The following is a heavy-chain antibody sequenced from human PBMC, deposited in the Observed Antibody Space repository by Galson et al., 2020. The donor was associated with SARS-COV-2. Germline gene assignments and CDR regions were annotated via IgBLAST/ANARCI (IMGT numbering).Heavy chain of an antibody. J-gene: IGHJ3*02. V-gene: IGHV3-15*01. D-gene: IGHD3-22*01. CDR2: IKSKTDGGTT. CDR1: GFTFSNAW. CDR3: TTEGAMIVVVVYAFDI. Sequence: GESLKISCAASGFTFSNAWMSWVRQAPGKGLEWVGRIKSKTDGGTTDYAAPVKGRFTISRDDSKNTLYLQMNSLKTEDTAVYYCTTEGAMIVVVVYAFDIWGQGTMVTVSS.